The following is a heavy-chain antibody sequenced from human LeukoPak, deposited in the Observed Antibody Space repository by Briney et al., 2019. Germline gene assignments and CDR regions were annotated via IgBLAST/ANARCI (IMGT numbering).Heavy chain of an antibody. J-gene: IGHJ4*02. CDR2: ISGSGGST. Sequence: GGSLRLSCAASGFTFNSYAMSWVRQAPGKGLEWVSAISGSGGSTYYADSVKGRFTISRDNSKNTLYLQMNSLRAEDTAVYYCAAYCSSTSCPRGIDYWGQGTLVTVSS. D-gene: IGHD2-2*01. CDR1: GFTFNSYA. V-gene: IGHV3-23*01. CDR3: AAYCSSTSCPRGIDY.